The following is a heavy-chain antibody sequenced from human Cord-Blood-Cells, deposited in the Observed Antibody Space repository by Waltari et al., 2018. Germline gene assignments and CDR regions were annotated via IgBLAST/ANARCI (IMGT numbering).Heavy chain of an antibody. V-gene: IGHV5-51*01. CDR2: IDPVDSDT. D-gene: IGHD2-21*02. J-gene: IGHJ4*02. Sequence: EVQLVQSGATVKRPGMSLEISCRGSGYSFTSHWTGSERKMPGKRLEWMGIIDPVDSDTRYSPSLQGQVTISADKSISTAYLQWSSLKASDTAMYYCCLVVTPTFGLFDYWGQGTLVTVSS. CDR1: GYSFTSHW. CDR3: CLVVTPTFGLFDY.